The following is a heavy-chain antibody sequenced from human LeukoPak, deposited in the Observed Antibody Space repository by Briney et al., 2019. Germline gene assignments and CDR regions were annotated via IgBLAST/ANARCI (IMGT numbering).Heavy chain of an antibody. V-gene: IGHV4-61*02. CDR2: IYTSVST. CDR1: GGSISSGSYY. CDR3: ARVFPGGGYFDY. Sequence: PSQTLSLTCTVSGGSISSGSYYWSWIRQPAGKGLEWIGRIYTSVSTNYNPSLKSRVTISVDTSKNQFSLKLSSVTAADTAVYYCARVFPGGGYFDYWGQGTLVTVSS. D-gene: IGHD3-16*01. J-gene: IGHJ4*02.